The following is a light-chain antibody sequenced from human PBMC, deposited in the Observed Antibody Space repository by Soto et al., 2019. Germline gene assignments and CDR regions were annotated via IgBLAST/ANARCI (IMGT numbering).Light chain of an antibody. Sequence: DIQMTQSPSTLSASVGDRVTITCRASQSISSWLAWYQQKPGKAPKLLIYDASSLESGVPSRFSGSGSGTEFTLTISSLQPHDFAPYYFQQYNSYSSTVGQGAKVDI. CDR3: QQYNSYSST. CDR1: QSISSW. CDR2: DAS. J-gene: IGKJ2*01. V-gene: IGKV1-5*01.